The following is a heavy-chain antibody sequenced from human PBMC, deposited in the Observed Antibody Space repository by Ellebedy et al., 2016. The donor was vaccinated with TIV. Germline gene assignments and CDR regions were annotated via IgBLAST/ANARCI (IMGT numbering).Heavy chain of an antibody. CDR2: ISYDESSK. CDR1: GFTVSRYN. V-gene: IGHV3-30-3*01. Sequence: GESLKISCAASGFTVSRYNMHWVRQAPGKGLEWLAVISYDESSKFYADSVKGRFTISRDTSKNTLILQMNSLRLEDTAVYYCARDGGYSTGWYPYYWGQGTLVTVSS. CDR3: ARDGGYSTGWYPYY. J-gene: IGHJ4*02. D-gene: IGHD6-19*01.